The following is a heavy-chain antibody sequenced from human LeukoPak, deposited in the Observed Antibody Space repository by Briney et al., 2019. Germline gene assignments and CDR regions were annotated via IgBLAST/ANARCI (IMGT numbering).Heavy chain of an antibody. D-gene: IGHD1-26*01. CDR2: ISSSSSYI. V-gene: IGHV3-21*01. Sequence: GGSLRLSCTASGFTFGDYAMSWVRQAPAPGLEWVSSISSSSSYIYYADSVKGRFTISRDNANNSLYLQMNSLRAEDTAVYYCARDRGSYRAFEIWGQGTKVTVSS. CDR1: GFTFGDYA. J-gene: IGHJ3*02. CDR3: ARDRGSYRAFEI.